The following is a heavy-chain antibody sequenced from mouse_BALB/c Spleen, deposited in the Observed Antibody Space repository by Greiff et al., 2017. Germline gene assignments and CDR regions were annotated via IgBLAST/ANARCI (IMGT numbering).Heavy chain of an antibody. CDR1: GFSLTSYG. D-gene: IGHD2-3*01. CDR3: ARPYGGYSWFAY. Sequence: VQGVESGPGLVQPSQSLSITCTVSGFSLTSYGVHWVRQSPGKGLEWLGVIWSGGSTDYNAAFISRLSISKDNSKSQVFFKMNSLQADDTAIYFCARPYGGYSWFAYWGQGTLVTVSA. V-gene: IGHV2-4-1*01. CDR2: IWSGGST. J-gene: IGHJ3*01.